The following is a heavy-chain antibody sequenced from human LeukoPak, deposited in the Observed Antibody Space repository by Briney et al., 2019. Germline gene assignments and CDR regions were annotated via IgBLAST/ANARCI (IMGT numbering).Heavy chain of an antibody. Sequence: GESLKISCKGSGYSFTSYWIGWVRQMPGKGLEWMGIIYPGDSDTRYSPSFQGQVTISADKSISTAYLQWSSLKASDTAMYYCARHEMPFRYCSGGSCSPFDYWGQGTLVTVSS. J-gene: IGHJ4*02. V-gene: IGHV5-51*01. CDR2: IYPGDSDT. CDR3: ARHEMPFRYCSGGSCSPFDY. CDR1: GYSFTSYW. D-gene: IGHD2-15*01.